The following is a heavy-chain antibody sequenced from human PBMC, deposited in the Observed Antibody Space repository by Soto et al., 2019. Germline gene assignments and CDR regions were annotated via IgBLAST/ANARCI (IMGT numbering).Heavy chain of an antibody. CDR1: GGSISSGGYY. J-gene: IGHJ5*02. V-gene: IGHV4-31*03. CDR2: IYYSGST. D-gene: IGHD6-13*01. Sequence: QVQLQESGPGLVKPSQTLSLTCTVSGGSISSGGYYWSWIRQHPGKGLGWIGYIYYSGSTYYNPSLKSRVTISVDTSKNQFSLKLSSVTAADTAVYYCARGLSIAAAGTNWFDPWGQGTLVTVSS. CDR3: ARGLSIAAAGTNWFDP.